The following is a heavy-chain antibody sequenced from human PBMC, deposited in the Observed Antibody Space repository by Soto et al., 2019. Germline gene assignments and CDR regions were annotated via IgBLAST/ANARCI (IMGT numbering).Heavy chain of an antibody. CDR1: GFTFTSSA. V-gene: IGHV1-58*02. J-gene: IGHJ6*02. Sequence: SVKVSCKASGFTFTSSAMQWVRQARGQRLEWIGWIVVGSGNTNYAQKFQERVTITRDMSTSTAYMELSSLRSEDTAVYYCAADYRFGELPYYYYGMDVWGQGTTVTVSS. CDR2: IVVGSGNT. CDR3: AADYRFGELPYYYYGMDV. D-gene: IGHD3-10*01.